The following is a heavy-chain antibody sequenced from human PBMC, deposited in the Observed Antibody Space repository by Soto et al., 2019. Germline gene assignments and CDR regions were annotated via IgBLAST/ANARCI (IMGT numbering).Heavy chain of an antibody. CDR1: GFTFSSYG. V-gene: IGHV3-33*01. D-gene: IGHD3-3*01. Sequence: QVQLVESGGGVVQPGRSLRLSCAASGFTFSSYGMHWVRQAPGKGLEWVAVIWYDGSNKYYADSVKGRITISRDNSKNTLYLQMNSLRAEDTAVYYCARGREGVVTLQHWGQGTLVTVSS. CDR2: IWYDGSNK. J-gene: IGHJ1*01. CDR3: ARGREGVVTLQH.